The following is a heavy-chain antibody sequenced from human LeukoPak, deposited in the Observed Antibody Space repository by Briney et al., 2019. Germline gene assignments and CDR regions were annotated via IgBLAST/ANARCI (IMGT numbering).Heavy chain of an antibody. CDR1: GFTFDDYA. V-gene: IGHV3-9*01. CDR3: AKASRRYSSGWYYDY. Sequence: GRSLRLSCSASGFTFDDYAMHWVRQAPGKGLEWVSGISWNSGSIGYADSVKGRFTISRDNAKNSLYLQMNSLRAEDTALYYCAKASRRYSSGWYYDYWGQGTLVTVSS. D-gene: IGHD6-19*01. J-gene: IGHJ4*02. CDR2: ISWNSGSI.